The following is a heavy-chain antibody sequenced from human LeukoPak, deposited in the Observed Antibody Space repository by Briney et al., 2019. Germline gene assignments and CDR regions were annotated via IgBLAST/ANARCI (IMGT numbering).Heavy chain of an antibody. V-gene: IGHV4-38-2*01. J-gene: IGHJ4*02. Sequence: TSETLSLTCAVSGYSISGDSYWGWIRQPPGKGLDWTGGINHSGTTYYNPSLKSRVTISVDTSKNQFSLILTSVTAADTAVYYCARAHFGSGGSCHSVSDYWGQGTLVTVSS. D-gene: IGHD2-15*01. CDR3: ARAHFGSGGSCHSVSDY. CDR2: INHSGTT. CDR1: GYSISGDSY.